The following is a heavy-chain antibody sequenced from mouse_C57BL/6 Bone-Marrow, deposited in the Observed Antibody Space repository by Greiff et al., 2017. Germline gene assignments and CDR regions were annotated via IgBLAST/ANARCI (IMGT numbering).Heavy chain of an antibody. CDR3: THYYGTPYVVGY. CDR2: IDPEDGDT. J-gene: IGHJ4*01. D-gene: IGHD1-1*01. CDR1: GFNIKDYY. V-gene: IGHV14-1*01. Sequence: EVQLQQSGAELVRPGASVKLSCTASGFNIKDYYMHWVKQRPEQGLEWIGRIDPEDGDTEYAPKFQGKATLTADTSSNTAYLQLSSLTSEDGAVYYCTHYYGTPYVVGYLGQGTSVTVSS.